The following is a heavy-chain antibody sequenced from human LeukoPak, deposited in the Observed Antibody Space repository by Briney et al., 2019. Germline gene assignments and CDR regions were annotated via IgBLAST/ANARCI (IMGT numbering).Heavy chain of an antibody. CDR1: GGSFSGYY. V-gene: IGHV4-31*11. CDR2: IYYSGST. J-gene: IGHJ3*02. CDR3: AGVENVIYYDSRAGAFDI. D-gene: IGHD3-22*01. Sequence: PSETLSLTCAVYGGSFSGYYWSWICQHPGKGLEWIGYIYYSGSTYYSPSLKSRVTISVDTSKNQFSLKLSSVTAADTAVYYCAGVENVIYYDSRAGAFDIWGQGTMVTVSS.